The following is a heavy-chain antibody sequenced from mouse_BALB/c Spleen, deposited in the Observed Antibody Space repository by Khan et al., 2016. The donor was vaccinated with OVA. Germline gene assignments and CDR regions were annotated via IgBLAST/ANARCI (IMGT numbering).Heavy chain of an antibody. CDR2: ISSGGDYT. CDR3: ASHLAGSFAY. CDR1: GFIFSSYS. Sequence: EVQLVESGGDLVKPGGSLKLSCAASGFIFSSYSMSWVRQTPDKGLEWVATISSGGDYTYSPDSVTVRFTISSSDAKYTLFLQMRSIKYEETAMYYCASHLAGSFAYWGQGTLVTVSA. J-gene: IGHJ3*01. D-gene: IGHD1-1*01. V-gene: IGHV5-6*01.